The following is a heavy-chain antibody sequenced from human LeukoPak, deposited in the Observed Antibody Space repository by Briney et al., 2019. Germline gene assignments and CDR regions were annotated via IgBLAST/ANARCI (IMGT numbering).Heavy chain of an antibody. V-gene: IGHV3-30*09. CDR3: ARSYYGTGSSYYFDY. CDR1: GFTFSSYA. D-gene: IGHD3-10*01. Sequence: GGSRRLSCAASGFTFSSYAMHWVRQAPGEGLEWVAVISYDGSNKYYADSVKGRFAISRDNSKYTLYLQMNSLRAEDTAVYYCARSYYGTGSSYYFDYWGQGTLVTVSS. J-gene: IGHJ4*02. CDR2: ISYDGSNK.